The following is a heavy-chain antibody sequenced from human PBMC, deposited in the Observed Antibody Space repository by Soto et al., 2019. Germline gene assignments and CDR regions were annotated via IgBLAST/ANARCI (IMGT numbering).Heavy chain of an antibody. CDR1: GYTFTGYY. Sequence: ASVKVSCKASGYTFTGYYMHWVRQAPGQGLEWMGWINPNSGGTNYAQKFQGWVTMTRDTSISTAYMELSRLRSDDTAVHYCARDGPGSDFARGYPMAYYCYCGRGVWGRVNTVAVCS. J-gene: IGHJ6*02. V-gene: IGHV1-2*04. CDR2: INPNSGGT. D-gene: IGHD3-3*01. CDR3: ARDGPGSDFARGYPMAYYCYCGRGV.